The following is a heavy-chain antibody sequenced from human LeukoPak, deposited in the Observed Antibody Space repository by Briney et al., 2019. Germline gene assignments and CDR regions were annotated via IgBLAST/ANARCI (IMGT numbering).Heavy chain of an antibody. CDR2: INPNSGGT. CDR1: GYTFTGYY. Sequence: ASVKVSCKASGYTFTGYYMHWVRQAPGQGLEWMGWINPNSGGTNYAQKFQGRVTMTRDTSTSTVYMELSSLRSEDTAVYFCARDLGDYGGYYSYYYMDVWGKGTTVTVSS. D-gene: IGHD4-17*01. V-gene: IGHV1-2*02. J-gene: IGHJ6*03. CDR3: ARDLGDYGGYYSYYYMDV.